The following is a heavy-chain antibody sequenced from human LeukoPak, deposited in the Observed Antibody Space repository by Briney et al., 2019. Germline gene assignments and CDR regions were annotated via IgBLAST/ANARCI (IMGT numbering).Heavy chain of an antibody. V-gene: IGHV1-2*02. CDR3: ARDSAVRHFWSGYYGY. J-gene: IGHJ4*02. CDR1: GYTFTGYY. Sequence: ASVKVSCKASGYTFTGYYMHWVRQAPGQGLEWMGWINPNTCGTNYAQKFQGRVTMTRDTSISTAYMELSRLRSDDTAVYYCARDSAVRHFWSGYYGYWGQGTLVTVSS. CDR2: INPNTCGT. D-gene: IGHD3-3*02.